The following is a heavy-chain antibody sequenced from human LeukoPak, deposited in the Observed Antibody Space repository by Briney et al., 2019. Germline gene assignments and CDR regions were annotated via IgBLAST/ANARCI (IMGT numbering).Heavy chain of an antibody. CDR1: GFTVSSNY. J-gene: IGHJ6*04. Sequence: PGGSLRLSCAASGFTVSSNYMSWVRQAPGKGLEWVSVIYSGGSTYYADSVKGRFTISRDNSKNTLYLQINSLRAEDTAVYYCARTAAAAGYYYYYGMDVWGKGTTVTVSS. CDR3: ARTAAAAGYYYYYGMDV. V-gene: IGHV3-53*01. D-gene: IGHD6-13*01. CDR2: IYSGGST.